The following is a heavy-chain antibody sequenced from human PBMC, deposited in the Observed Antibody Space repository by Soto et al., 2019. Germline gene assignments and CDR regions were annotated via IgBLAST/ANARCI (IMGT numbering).Heavy chain of an antibody. CDR2: ISYDGNNK. CDR1: GFTYSTYT. CDR3: AKVSSSWYAGFFDL. D-gene: IGHD6-13*01. Sequence: CAASGFTYSTYTTHWVRQAPGKGLEWVAVISYDGNNKFYADSVKGRFTISRDNSMNTLYLQMNTLRAEDTAIYYCAKVSSSWYAGFFDLWGQGTLVTVSS. V-gene: IGHV3-30-3*01. J-gene: IGHJ4*02.